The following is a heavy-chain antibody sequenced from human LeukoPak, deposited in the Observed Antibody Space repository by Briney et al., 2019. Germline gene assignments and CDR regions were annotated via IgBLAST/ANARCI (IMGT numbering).Heavy chain of an antibody. CDR3: ARDLAAVRYYYYYYGMDV. CDR2: IWYDGSNK. D-gene: IGHD2-15*01. J-gene: IGHJ6*02. V-gene: IGHV3-33*01. Sequence: PGGSLRLSCAASGFTFSSYGMHWVRQAPGKGLEWVAVIWYDGSNKYYADSVKGRFTISRDNSKNTLYLQMNSLRAEDTAVYYCARDLAAVRYYYYYYGMDVWGQGTTVTVSS. CDR1: GFTFSSYG.